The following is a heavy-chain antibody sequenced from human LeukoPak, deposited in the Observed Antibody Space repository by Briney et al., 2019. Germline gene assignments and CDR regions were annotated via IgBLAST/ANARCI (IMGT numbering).Heavy chain of an antibody. CDR2: IIPIFGTA. CDR1: GGTFSSYA. Sequence: ASVKVSCKASGGTFSSYAISWVRQAPGQGLEWMGGIIPIFGTANYAQKFQGRDTITTDESTSPAYMELSSLRSEDTAVYYCARDSYDILTGYFQDAWFDPWGQGTLVTVSS. J-gene: IGHJ5*02. V-gene: IGHV1-69*05. CDR3: ARDSYDILTGYFQDAWFDP. D-gene: IGHD3-9*01.